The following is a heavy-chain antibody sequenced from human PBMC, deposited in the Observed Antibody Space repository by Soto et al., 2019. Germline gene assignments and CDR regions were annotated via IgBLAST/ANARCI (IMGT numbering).Heavy chain of an antibody. Sequence: ASVKVSCKASGYTFTSYAMHWVRQAPGQRLEWMGWINAGNGNTKYSQKFQGRVTITRDTSASTAYMELSSLGSEDTAVYYCARDRCSGGSCYSGHDYWGQGTLVTVSS. J-gene: IGHJ4*02. CDR3: ARDRCSGGSCYSGHDY. D-gene: IGHD2-15*01. V-gene: IGHV1-3*01. CDR2: INAGNGNT. CDR1: GYTFTSYA.